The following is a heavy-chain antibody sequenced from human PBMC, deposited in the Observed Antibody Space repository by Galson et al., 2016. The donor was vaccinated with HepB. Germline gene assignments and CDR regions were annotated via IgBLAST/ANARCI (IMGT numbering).Heavy chain of an antibody. J-gene: IGHJ3*02. Sequence: SVKVSCKASGYTFTSYCITWVRQAPGQGLEWMGWISAYDGNTNYTQKLQGRVTLTTDTSTSTAYMELRSLRSDDTAVYYCARADHITGGRGVIIGAFDIWGQGTMVTVSS. CDR3: ARADHITGGRGVIIGAFDI. V-gene: IGHV1-18*01. CDR1: GYTFTSYC. D-gene: IGHD3-10*01. CDR2: ISAYDGNT.